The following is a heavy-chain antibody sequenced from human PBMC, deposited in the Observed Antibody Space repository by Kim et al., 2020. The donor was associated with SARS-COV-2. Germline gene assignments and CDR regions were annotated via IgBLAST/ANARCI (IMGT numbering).Heavy chain of an antibody. V-gene: IGHV4-39*01. D-gene: IGHD2-21*01. CDR1: GGSISSSSYY. CDR2: IYYSGSP. CDR3: ATRSIYRGDFQH. J-gene: IGHJ1*01. Sequence: SETLSLTCTVSGGSISSSSYYWGWIRQPPGKGREWIGSIYYSGSPYYNPSLKSRVTISVDTSKNQFSLKLSSVTAADTAVYYCATRSIYRGDFQHWGQGTLVTVSS.